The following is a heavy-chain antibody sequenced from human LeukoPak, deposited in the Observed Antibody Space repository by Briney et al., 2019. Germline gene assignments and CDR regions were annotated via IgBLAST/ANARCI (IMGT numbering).Heavy chain of an antibody. CDR3: ARHGAGTTWFDY. J-gene: IGHJ4*02. Sequence: PSETLSLTCTVSGGSISSYYWSWIRQPPGKGLEWIGYIYYSGSTNYNPSLKSRVTISVDTSKNQFSLKLSSVTAADTAVYYCARHGAGTTWFDYWGQGTLVTVSS. CDR2: IYYSGST. CDR1: GGSISSYY. D-gene: IGHD1-7*01. V-gene: IGHV4-59*08.